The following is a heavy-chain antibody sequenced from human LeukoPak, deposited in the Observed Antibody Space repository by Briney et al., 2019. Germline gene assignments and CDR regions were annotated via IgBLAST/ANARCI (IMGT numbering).Heavy chain of an antibody. Sequence: SVKVSCKASGGTFSSYAISWVRQAPGQGLEWMGGIIPIFGTANYAQKFQGRVTITADKSTSTAYMELSSLRSEDTAVYYCARGVWGIGGAFDIWGQGTMVTVSS. D-gene: IGHD3-16*01. V-gene: IGHV1-69*06. CDR1: GGTFSSYA. J-gene: IGHJ3*02. CDR3: ARGVWGIGGAFDI. CDR2: IIPIFGTA.